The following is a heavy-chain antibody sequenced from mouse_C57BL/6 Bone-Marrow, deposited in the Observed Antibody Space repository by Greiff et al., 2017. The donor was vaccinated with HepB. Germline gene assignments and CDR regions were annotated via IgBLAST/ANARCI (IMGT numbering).Heavy chain of an antibody. Sequence: QVQLQQPGAELVKPGASVKLSCKASGYTFTSYWMQWVKQRPGRGLEWIGEIDPSDSYTNYNQKFKGKATLTVDTSSSTAYMQLSSLTSEDSAVYYCARYFDYVLDYWGQGTTLTVSS. D-gene: IGHD2-4*01. CDR2: IDPSDSYT. V-gene: IGHV1-50*01. CDR3: ARYFDYVLDY. CDR1: GYTFTSYW. J-gene: IGHJ2*01.